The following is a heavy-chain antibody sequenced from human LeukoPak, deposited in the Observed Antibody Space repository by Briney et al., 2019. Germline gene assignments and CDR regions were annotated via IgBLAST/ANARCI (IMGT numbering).Heavy chain of an antibody. J-gene: IGHJ4*02. CDR2: IYPGDSDT. CDR3: ARHAQAGYSYGYSGDY. CDR1: GSIFTSYW. V-gene: IGHV5-51*01. D-gene: IGHD5-18*01. Sequence: GASLKISCQGSGSIFTSYWIGWVRQLPGKGLEWMGIIYPGDSDTRYSPSFQGQVTISADKSISTAYLQWSSLKASDTAMYYCARHAQAGYSYGYSGDYWGQGTLVTVSS.